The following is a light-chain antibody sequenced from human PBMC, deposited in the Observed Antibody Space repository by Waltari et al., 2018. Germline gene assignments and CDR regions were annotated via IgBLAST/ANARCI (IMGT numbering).Light chain of an antibody. CDR3: QVWDSGSDHYV. CDR2: DYG. CDR1: NICSKN. J-gene: IGLJ1*01. Sequence: SYVLTQPTPVSVAPGQTARISCGGNNICSKNLHWYQQKPGQAPVLVVYDYGDRPSGSPERFSGSNSGNTATLTISRVDAGDEADYYCQVWDSGSDHYVFGTVTKVTVL. V-gene: IGLV3-21*02.